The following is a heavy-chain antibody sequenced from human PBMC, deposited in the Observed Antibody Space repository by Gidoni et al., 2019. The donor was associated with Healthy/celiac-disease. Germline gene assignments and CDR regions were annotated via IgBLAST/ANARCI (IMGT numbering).Heavy chain of an antibody. J-gene: IGHJ6*02. CDR3: ARGGFRLAVAGTETVYYYYYGMDV. Sequence: QVQLQESGPGLVKPSETLSLTCTVSGGSISSYYWSWLRQPPGKGLEWIGYIYYSGSTNYNPSLKSRVTISVDTSKNQFSLKLSSVTAADTAVYYCARGGFRLAVAGTETVYYYYYGMDVWGQGTTVTVSS. V-gene: IGHV4-59*01. D-gene: IGHD6-19*01. CDR1: GGSISSYY. CDR2: IYYSGST.